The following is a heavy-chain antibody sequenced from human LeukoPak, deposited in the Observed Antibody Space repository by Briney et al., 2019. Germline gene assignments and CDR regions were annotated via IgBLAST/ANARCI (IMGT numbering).Heavy chain of an antibody. V-gene: IGHV3-23*01. J-gene: IGHJ4*02. CDR2: ISGSGGST. Sequence: GGSLRLSCAASGFTFSSYAMSWVRQAPGKGLEWVSAISGSGGSTYYADSVKDRFTISRDNSKNTLYLQMNSLRAEDTAVYYCVKDLSYGGLGSTDYWGQGTLVTVSS. CDR1: GFTFSSYA. CDR3: VKDLSYGGLGSTDY. D-gene: IGHD3-10*01.